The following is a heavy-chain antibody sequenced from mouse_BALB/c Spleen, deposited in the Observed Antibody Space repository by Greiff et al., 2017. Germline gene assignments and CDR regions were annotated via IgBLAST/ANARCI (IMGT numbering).Heavy chain of an antibody. D-gene: IGHD1-1*01. V-gene: IGHV1-63*02. CDR1: GYTFTNYW. J-gene: IGHJ2*01. CDR2: IYPGGGYT. CDR3: TRGTSITTEDY. Sequence: QVQLQQSGAELVRPGTSVKISCKASGYTFTNYWLGWVKQRPGHGLEWIGDIYPGGGYTNYNEKFKGKATLTADTSSSTAYMQLSSLTSEDSAVYYCTRGTSITTEDYWGQGTTLTVSS.